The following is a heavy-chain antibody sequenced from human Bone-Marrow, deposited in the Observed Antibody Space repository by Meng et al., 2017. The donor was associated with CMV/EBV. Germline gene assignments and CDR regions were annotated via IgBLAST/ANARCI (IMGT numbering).Heavy chain of an antibody. Sequence: GGSLRLSCAASGFTFSSYWMHWVRQAPGKGLVWVSRINSDGSSTSYADSVKGRFTISRDNAKNTLYLQMNSLRAEDTAVYYCARDFAHYCSSTSCTNDAFDIWGPGTMVTVSS. CDR2: INSDGSST. V-gene: IGHV3-74*01. D-gene: IGHD2-2*01. J-gene: IGHJ3*02. CDR1: GFTFSSYW. CDR3: ARDFAHYCSSTSCTNDAFDI.